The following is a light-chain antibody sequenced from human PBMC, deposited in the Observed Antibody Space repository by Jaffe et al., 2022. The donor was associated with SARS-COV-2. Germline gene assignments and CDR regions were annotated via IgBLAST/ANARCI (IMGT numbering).Light chain of an antibody. V-gene: IGKV3-15*01. Sequence: EVVMTQSPATLSVSPGERAILSCRASQSVGSLLSWYHHKPGQAPRLFIYRASTRATGIPARFSGSGSGTEFTLTISSLQSEDFGVYYCQQYNNWPITFGPGTRLEIK. CDR3: QQYNNWPIT. CDR1: QSVGSL. J-gene: IGKJ5*01. CDR2: RAS.